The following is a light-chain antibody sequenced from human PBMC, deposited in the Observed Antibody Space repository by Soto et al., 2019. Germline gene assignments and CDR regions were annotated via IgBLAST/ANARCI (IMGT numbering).Light chain of an antibody. V-gene: IGKV1-39*01. CDR2: AAS. CDR3: QQSYNTPPT. J-gene: IGKJ1*01. Sequence: DIQMTQSPSSLSASVGDRVTITCRPSQSISSYLNWYQQKPGKAPKLLIYAASTLQSGVPSRFSGSGSGTDFTLTISSLQPADFATYYWQQSYNTPPTFGQGTKVEIK. CDR1: QSISSY.